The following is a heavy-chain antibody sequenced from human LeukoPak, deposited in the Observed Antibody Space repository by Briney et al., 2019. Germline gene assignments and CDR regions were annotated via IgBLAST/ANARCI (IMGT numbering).Heavy chain of an antibody. V-gene: IGHV4-34*01. CDR1: GGSFSGYY. CDR2: INHSGGT. J-gene: IGHJ4*02. CDR3: ARGGKYRSSTTCYVAY. Sequence: SETLSLTCAVYGGSFSGYYWSWVRQPPGEGLEWIGEINHSGGTNCNPSLKSRVTISVDTSKNQFSLKLSSVTAADTAVYYCARGGKYRSSTTCYVAYWGQGALVTVSS. D-gene: IGHD2-2*01.